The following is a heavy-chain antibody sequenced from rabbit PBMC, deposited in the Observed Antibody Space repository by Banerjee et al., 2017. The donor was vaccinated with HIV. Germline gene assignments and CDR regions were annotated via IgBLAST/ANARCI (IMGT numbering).Heavy chain of an antibody. J-gene: IGHJ4*01. D-gene: IGHD1-1*01. CDR2: MDSGSSGNT. Sequence: QSLEESGGGLVQPGASLTLTCKASGISFSSNYWICWVRQAPGKGLEWIACMDSGSSGNTYYASWAKGRFTISKTSSTTVTLQMTSLTAADTATYFCARDLTGVIGWNFGWWGPGTLVTVS. V-gene: IGHV1S40*01. CDR3: ARDLTGVIGWNFGW. CDR1: GISFSSNYW.